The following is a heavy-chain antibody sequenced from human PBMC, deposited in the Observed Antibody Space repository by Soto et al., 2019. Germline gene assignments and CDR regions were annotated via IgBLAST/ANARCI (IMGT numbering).Heavy chain of an antibody. D-gene: IGHD6-13*01. CDR2: ISSTSSHI. CDR3: ASDPAADGYYGMDV. V-gene: IGHV3-21*01. Sequence: EVQLVESGGGLVKPGGSLRLSCVASEFSFSTYNMNWVRQAPGKGLEWVSFISSTSSHIHYADSVKGRFTISRDNAKNSLYLQMNSLRAEDTAVYYCASDPAADGYYGMDVWGQGTTVTVSS. CDR1: EFSFSTYN. J-gene: IGHJ6*02.